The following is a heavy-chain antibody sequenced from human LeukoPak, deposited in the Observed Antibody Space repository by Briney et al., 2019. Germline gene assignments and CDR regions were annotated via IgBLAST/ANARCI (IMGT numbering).Heavy chain of an antibody. CDR2: ISAYNGNT. V-gene: IGHV1-18*01. CDR3: ARVTDYYDSSGYYPY. J-gene: IGHJ4*02. D-gene: IGHD3-22*01. CDR1: GYTFTSYG. Sequence: GSVKVSCKASGYTFTSYGISWVRQAPGQGLEWMGWISAYNGNTNYAQKLQGRVTMTTDTSTSTAYMELRSLRSDDTAVYYCARVTDYYDSSGYYPYWGQGTLVTVSS.